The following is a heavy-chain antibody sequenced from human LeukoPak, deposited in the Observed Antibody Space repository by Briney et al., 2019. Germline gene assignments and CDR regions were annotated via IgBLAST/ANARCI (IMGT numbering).Heavy chain of an antibody. V-gene: IGHV1-46*01. Sequence: ASVKVSCKASGYTFTSYYMHWVRQAPGQGLEWMRIINPSGGSTSYAQKFQGRVTITTDESTSTAYMELSSLRSEDTAVYYCARAIVVVPAEAALGIDAFDIWGQGTMVTVSS. J-gene: IGHJ3*02. CDR2: INPSGGST. CDR3: ARAIVVVPAEAALGIDAFDI. CDR1: GYTFTSYY. D-gene: IGHD2-2*01.